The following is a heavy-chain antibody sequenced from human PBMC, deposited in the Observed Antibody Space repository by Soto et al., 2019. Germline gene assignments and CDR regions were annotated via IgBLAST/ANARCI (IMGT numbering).Heavy chain of an antibody. V-gene: IGHV3-23*01. CDR3: AKDRYLDHDSRGYLFDN. J-gene: IGHJ4*02. CDR2: ISRYGDIT. D-gene: IGHD3-22*01. CDR1: GFTFNIYA. Sequence: AGGSLRLSCAASGFTFNIYAMTWVLQAPWKGLEWVSAISRYGDITYYADSVEGRFTISRDNSKNTLYLQMNSLRAEDTAVYYCAKDRYLDHDSRGYLFDNWGQGTLVTVSS.